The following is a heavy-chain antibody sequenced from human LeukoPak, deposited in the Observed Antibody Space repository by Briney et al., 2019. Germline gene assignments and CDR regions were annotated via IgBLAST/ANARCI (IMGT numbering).Heavy chain of an antibody. CDR2: IKQDGSEK. V-gene: IGHV3-7*01. CDR3: ASVGRRHFLGSGTFDY. J-gene: IGHJ4*02. Sequence: PGGSLRLSCAASGFTFSSYWMSWVRQAPGKGLEWVANIKQDGSEKYYVDSVKGRFTISRDNAKNSLYLQMNSLRAEDTAVYYCASVGRRHFLGSGTFDYWGQGTLVTVSS. D-gene: IGHD3-3*01. CDR1: GFTFSSYW.